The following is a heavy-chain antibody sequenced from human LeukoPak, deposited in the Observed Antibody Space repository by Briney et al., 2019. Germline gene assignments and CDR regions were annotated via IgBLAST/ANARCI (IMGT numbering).Heavy chain of an antibody. CDR2: ISAYNGNT. CDR1: GYTFTSYG. CDR3: ARVSRITIFGVVLNAFDI. D-gene: IGHD3-3*01. V-gene: IGHV1-18*01. J-gene: IGHJ3*02. Sequence: ASVKVSCKASGYTFTSYGISWVRQAPGQGLEWMGWISAYNGNTNYAQKLQGRVTMTTDTSTSTAYRELRSLRSDDTDVYYCARVSRITIFGVVLNAFDIWGQGTMVTVSS.